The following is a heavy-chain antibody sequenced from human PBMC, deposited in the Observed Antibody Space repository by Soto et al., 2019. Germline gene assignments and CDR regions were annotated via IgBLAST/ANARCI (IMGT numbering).Heavy chain of an antibody. CDR2: IYWNDDK. J-gene: IGHJ4*02. CDR3: SNSAVRLRGGGFDY. CDR1: GFSLSTSGVG. V-gene: IGHV2-5*01. Sequence: SGPTLVNPTQTLTLTCTFSGFSLSTSGVGVGWIRQPPGKALEWLALIYWNDDKRYSPSLKSRLTITKDTSKNQVVLTMANMDPVDTATYYCSNSAVRLRGGGFDYWGQGTLVTVSS. D-gene: IGHD5-12*01.